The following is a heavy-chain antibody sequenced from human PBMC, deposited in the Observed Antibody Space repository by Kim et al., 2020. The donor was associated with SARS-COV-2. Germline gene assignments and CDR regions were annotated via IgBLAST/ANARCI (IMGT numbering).Heavy chain of an antibody. Sequence: GGSLRLSCAASGFTFSSYSMNWVRQAPGKGLEWVSSISSSSSYIYYADSVKGRFTISRDNAKNSLYLQMNSLRAEDTAVYYCARDLDGSGSYYNLYYYYGMDVWGQGTTVTVSS. D-gene: IGHD3-10*01. V-gene: IGHV3-21*01. CDR2: ISSSSSYI. CDR1: GFTFSSYS. CDR3: ARDLDGSGSYYNLYYYYGMDV. J-gene: IGHJ6*02.